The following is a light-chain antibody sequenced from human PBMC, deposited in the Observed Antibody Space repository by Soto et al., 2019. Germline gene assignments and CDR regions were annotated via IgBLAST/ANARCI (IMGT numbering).Light chain of an antibody. CDR3: QQYDALPVT. J-gene: IGKJ3*01. CDR2: GAS. CDR1: QDISNY. V-gene: IGKV1-33*01. Sequence: DIQMPQSPSSLSPSVGDRVTITCQASQDISNYLNWYQQKPGKAPKLLIYGASNLETGVPSRFSGSGSGTDFTFTISSLQPEDIATYYCQQYDALPVTFGPGTKVDIK.